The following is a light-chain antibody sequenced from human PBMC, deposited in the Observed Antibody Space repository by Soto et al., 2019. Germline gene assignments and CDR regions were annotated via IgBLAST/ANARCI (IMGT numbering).Light chain of an antibody. J-gene: IGKJ5*01. V-gene: IGKV3-11*01. CDR1: QSVSIL. CDR2: DAS. CDR3: QQRSNWPPIT. Sequence: EIVMTPSPATLSVSPGERATLSCRASQSVSILLAWYQQKPRRTPRLLIYDASNRATGIPARFSGSGAGTDVSLTISSLEPEDFVVYYCQQRSNWPPITFGQGTRLEIK.